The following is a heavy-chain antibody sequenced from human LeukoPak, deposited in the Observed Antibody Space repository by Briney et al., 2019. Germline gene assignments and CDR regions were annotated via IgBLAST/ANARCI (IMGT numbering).Heavy chain of an antibody. D-gene: IGHD1-1*01. CDR1: GGSFSAHY. CDR3: ARGGWWDNWNRFDP. J-gene: IGHJ5*02. V-gene: IGHV4-34*01. CDR2: INHSGST. Sequence: SVILSLTCAVYGGSFSAHYWNWSRQTPGKGLEWIGEINHSGSTDYNPSLKSRVTISVDTSKNQFSLKLTSVTAADTAVYYCARGGWWDNWNRFDPWGQGTLVTVSS.